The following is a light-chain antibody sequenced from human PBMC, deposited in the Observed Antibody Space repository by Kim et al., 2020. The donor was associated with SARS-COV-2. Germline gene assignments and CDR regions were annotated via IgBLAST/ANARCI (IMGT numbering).Light chain of an antibody. V-gene: IGLV4-69*01. CDR3: QTWGTPVV. J-gene: IGLJ2*01. Sequence: GASVKLTCPLRGGHNYSAIACHQQRPDRGPHFLLKVNRDGSHYKGDGIPDRFSGSSSEPERYLTIASRQSDDEADYYCQTWGTPVVFGGGTKLTVL. CDR1: GGHNYSA. CDR2: VNRDGSH.